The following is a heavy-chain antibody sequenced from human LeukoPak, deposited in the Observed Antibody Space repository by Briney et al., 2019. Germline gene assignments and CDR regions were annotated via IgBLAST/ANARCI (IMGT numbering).Heavy chain of an antibody. D-gene: IGHD6-19*01. J-gene: IGHJ5*02. CDR2: ISSSSSYI. V-gene: IGHV3-21*01. CDR1: GSTFSSYS. Sequence: PGGSLRLSCAASGSTFSSYSMNWVRQAPGKGLEWVSSISSSSSYIYYADSVKGRFTISRDNAKNSLYLQMNSLRAEDTAVYYCARDNGSGWYHWGQGTLVTVSS. CDR3: ARDNGSGWYH.